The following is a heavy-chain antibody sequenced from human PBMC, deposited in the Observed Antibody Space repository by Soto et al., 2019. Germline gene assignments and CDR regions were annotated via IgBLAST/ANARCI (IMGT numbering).Heavy chain of an antibody. D-gene: IGHD3-16*01. CDR1: GGSISSSSYY. CDR3: ASRYDYIWGSYEY. V-gene: IGHV4-39*01. J-gene: IGHJ4*02. Sequence: QLQLQESGPGLVKPSETLSLTCTVSGGSISSSSYYWGWIRQPPGKGLEWIGSIYYSGSTYYNPSLKSRVTISVDTSKNQFSLKLSSVTAADTAVYYCASRYDYIWGSYEYWGQGTLVTVSS. CDR2: IYYSGST.